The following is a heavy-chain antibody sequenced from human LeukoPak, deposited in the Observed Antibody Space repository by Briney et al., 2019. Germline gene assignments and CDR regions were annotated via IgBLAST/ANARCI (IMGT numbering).Heavy chain of an antibody. CDR3: ARGSVVVAGAYYYMDV. J-gene: IGHJ6*03. V-gene: IGHV7-4-1*02. CDR2: INTNSGNP. CDR1: GYTFSNYG. Sequence: ASVKVSCKASGYTFSNYGMNWVRQAPGQGLEWMGWINTNSGNPTYAQGFTGRFVFSLDTSVNTAYLQIRRLKAEDTVIYYCARGSVVVAGAYYYMDVWGKGTTVTVSS. D-gene: IGHD2-15*01.